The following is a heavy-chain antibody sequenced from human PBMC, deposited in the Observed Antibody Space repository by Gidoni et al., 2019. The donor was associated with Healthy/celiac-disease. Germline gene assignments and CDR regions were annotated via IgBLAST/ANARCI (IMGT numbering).Heavy chain of an antibody. Sequence: INAGNGNTKYSQKFQGRVTITRDTSASTAYMELSSLRSEDTAVYYCARGSRMSDYYDSSGYYPDSAFDIWGQGTMVTVSS. J-gene: IGHJ3*02. D-gene: IGHD3-22*01. V-gene: IGHV1-3*01. CDR2: INAGNGNT. CDR3: ARGSRMSDYYDSSGYYPDSAFDI.